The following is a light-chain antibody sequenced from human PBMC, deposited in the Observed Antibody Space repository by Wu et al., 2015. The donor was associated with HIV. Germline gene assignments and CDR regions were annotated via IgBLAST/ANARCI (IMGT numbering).Light chain of an antibody. CDR1: QGISKA. CDR3: QQYYSTRWT. Sequence: DIQMTQSPSSLSASVGDRVTITCRASQGISKALAWYQQKPGTAPKLLLYTASRLESGVPSRFSGSGSGTDYTLTISSLQPEDFATYFCQQYYSTRWTFGQGTKVEIK. J-gene: IGKJ1*01. CDR2: TAS. V-gene: IGKV1-NL1*01.